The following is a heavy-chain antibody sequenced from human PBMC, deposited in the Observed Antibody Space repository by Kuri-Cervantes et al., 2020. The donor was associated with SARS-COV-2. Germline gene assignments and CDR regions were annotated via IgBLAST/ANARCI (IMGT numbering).Heavy chain of an antibody. D-gene: IGHD1-14*01. J-gene: IGHJ4*02. CDR1: GFSFRGYG. CDR3: AGEKEPLT. V-gene: IGHV3-30*03. Sequence: GGSLTLSCAASGFSFRGYGMHWVRHAPGKGLEWVAVISNDGRNKYYADSVKGRFTISRDNSKNTLYLQMSSLRVEDTAEYYCAGEKEPLTWGQGTLVTVSS. CDR2: ISNDGRNK.